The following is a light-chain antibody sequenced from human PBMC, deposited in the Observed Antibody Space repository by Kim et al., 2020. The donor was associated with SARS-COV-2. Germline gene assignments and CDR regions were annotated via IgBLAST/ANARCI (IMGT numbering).Light chain of an antibody. V-gene: IGKV3-15*01. CDR3: QQYNNWPPIT. J-gene: IGKJ5*01. CDR1: QRVSSN. CDR2: GAS. Sequence: SPGERATLSCRASQRVSSNLAWYQQKPGQAPRLLIYGASTRATGIPARFSGSGSGTEFTLTINSLQSEDFAVYYCQQYNNWPPITFGQGTRLEIK.